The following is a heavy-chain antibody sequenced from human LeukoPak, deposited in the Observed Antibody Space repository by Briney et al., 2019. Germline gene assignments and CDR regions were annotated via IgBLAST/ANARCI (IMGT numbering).Heavy chain of an antibody. J-gene: IGHJ4*02. V-gene: IGHV3-48*04. CDR1: GFTFSSYS. Sequence: GGSLRLSCAASGFTFSSYSMNWVRQAPGKGLEWVSYISSSGSTIYYADSVKGRFTISRDNAKNSLYLQMNSLRAEDTAVYYCARDWNGNFDYWGQGTLVTVSS. D-gene: IGHD1-1*01. CDR3: ARDWNGNFDY. CDR2: ISSSGSTI.